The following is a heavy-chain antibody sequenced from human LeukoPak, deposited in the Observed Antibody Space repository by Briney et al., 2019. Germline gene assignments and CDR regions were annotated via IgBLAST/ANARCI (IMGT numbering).Heavy chain of an antibody. J-gene: IGHJ4*02. D-gene: IGHD3-10*01. CDR2: IYTSGST. Sequence: SETLSLTCTVSGGSISSYYWRWIRQPAGKGLEWIGRIYTSGSTNYNPSLKSRVTMSVDTSKNQFSLKLSSVTAADTAVYYCARVGHKRGSFDYWGQGTLVTVSS. V-gene: IGHV4-4*07. CDR1: GGSISSYY. CDR3: ARVGHKRGSFDY.